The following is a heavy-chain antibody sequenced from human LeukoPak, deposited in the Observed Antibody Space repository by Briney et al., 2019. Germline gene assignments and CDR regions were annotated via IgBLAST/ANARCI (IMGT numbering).Heavy chain of an antibody. Sequence: GGSLRLSCAASGFTFSSYAMSWVRQAPGKGLEWVSGMSGSGGSTYYADSVKGRFTISRDNSKNTLYLQMNTLGAEDTAVYYCAKDREYSYVYDAFDIWGQGTLVTVSS. D-gene: IGHD3-16*01. CDR3: AKDREYSYVYDAFDI. V-gene: IGHV3-23*01. CDR2: MSGSGGST. J-gene: IGHJ3*02. CDR1: GFTFSSYA.